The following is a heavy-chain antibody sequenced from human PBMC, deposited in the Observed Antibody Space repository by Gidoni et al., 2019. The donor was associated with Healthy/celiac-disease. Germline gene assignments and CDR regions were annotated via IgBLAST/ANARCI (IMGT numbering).Heavy chain of an antibody. CDR2: IIPIFGTT. V-gene: IGHV1-69*01. D-gene: IGHD6-6*01. CDR1: GGTFSSYA. CDR3: ARRIEYSSSVYYYGMDV. J-gene: IGHJ6*02. Sequence: QVQLVQPGAEVKTPGSSVKVSCKASGGTFSSYAISWVRQAPGQGLEWMGGIIPIFGTTNYAQKFQGRVTITADESTSTAYMELSSLRSEDTAVYYCARRIEYSSSVYYYGMDVWGQGTTVTVSS.